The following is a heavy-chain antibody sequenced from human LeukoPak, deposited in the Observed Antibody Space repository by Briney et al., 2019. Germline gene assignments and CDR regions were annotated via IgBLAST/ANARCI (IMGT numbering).Heavy chain of an antibody. J-gene: IGHJ4*02. CDR1: GFTVSSNY. V-gene: IGHV3-66*02. CDR3: ARGYCSSIECYIDY. Sequence: GGSLRLSCAASGFTVSSNYMSWVRQAPGKGLEWVSVIYGGGSTYYADSVKGRFTISRDNSKNTLYLQMNSLRAEDTAVYYCARGYCSSIECYIDYWGQGTLVTVSS. D-gene: IGHD2-2*01. CDR2: IYGGGST.